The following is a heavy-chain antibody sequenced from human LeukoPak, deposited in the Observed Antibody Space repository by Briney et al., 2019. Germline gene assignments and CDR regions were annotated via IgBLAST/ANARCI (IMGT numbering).Heavy chain of an antibody. CDR1: GGTFSSYA. D-gene: IGHD3-22*01. CDR3: ARLDYYDSSGSPNY. V-gene: IGHV1-69*06. J-gene: IGHJ4*02. CDR2: IIPIFGTA. Sequence: ASVKVSCKASGGTFSSYAISWVRQAPGQGLKWMGGIIPIFGTANYAKNFQGRVTITADKSTSTAYMGLSSLRSEDTAVYYCARLDYYDSSGSPNYWGQGTLVTVSS.